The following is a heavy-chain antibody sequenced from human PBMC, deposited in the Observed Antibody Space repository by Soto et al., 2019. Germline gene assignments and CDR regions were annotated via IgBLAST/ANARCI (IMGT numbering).Heavy chain of an antibody. CDR2: VNHSGST. CDR1: GGSFSGYY. V-gene: IGHV4-34*01. Sequence: SETLSLTCAVYGGSFSGYYWSWIRQPPGKGLEWIGEVNHSGSTNYNPSLKSRVTISVDTSKNQFSLKLSSVTAADTAVYYCARGRYNWNYWGQGTLVTVSS. J-gene: IGHJ4*02. D-gene: IGHD1-20*01. CDR3: ARGRYNWNY.